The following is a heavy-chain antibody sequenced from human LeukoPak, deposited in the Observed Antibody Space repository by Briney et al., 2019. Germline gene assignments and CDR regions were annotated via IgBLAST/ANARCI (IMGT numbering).Heavy chain of an antibody. J-gene: IGHJ3*02. CDR2: IFYSGNT. CDR1: GGSFSGYY. CDR3: AREGYYDTSASGAFDI. Sequence: PSETLSLTCAVYGGSFSGYYWGWIRQPPEKGLEWIGSIFYSGNTYYNPSLKSRVTISVDTSKNQFSLKLRSVTAADTAVYYCAREGYYDTSASGAFDIWGQGTMVTVSS. V-gene: IGHV4-34*12. D-gene: IGHD3-22*01.